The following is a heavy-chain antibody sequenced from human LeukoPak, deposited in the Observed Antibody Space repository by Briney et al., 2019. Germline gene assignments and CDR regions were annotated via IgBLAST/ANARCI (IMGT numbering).Heavy chain of an antibody. J-gene: IGHJ4*02. CDR1: GFTFSIYE. V-gene: IGHV3-48*03. Sequence: GGSLRLSCAASGFTFSIYEMNWVRQAPGKGLEWVSYISSSGSTIYYADSGTGRFTIARDNAKNSLYLQMNSLRAEDTAVYYCARDPYREQIYGSPSDHWGQGTLVTVSS. CDR2: ISSSGSTI. D-gene: IGHD1/OR15-1a*01. CDR3: ARDPYREQIYGSPSDH.